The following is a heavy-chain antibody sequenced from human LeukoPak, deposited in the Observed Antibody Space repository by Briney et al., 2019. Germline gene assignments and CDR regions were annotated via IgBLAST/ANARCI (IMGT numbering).Heavy chain of an antibody. CDR2: VYTDGST. D-gene: IGHD3-3*01. Sequence: GGSLRLSCAASGFTVSTNYMSWVRHAPGKGLERVSIVYTDGSTYYADSVKGRFTISRDYSKNTVYLQMNSLRAEDTAVYYCARLLHYDFWSGYYFDHWGQGTLITVSS. V-gene: IGHV3-66*04. J-gene: IGHJ4*02. CDR3: ARLLHYDFWSGYYFDH. CDR1: GFTVSTNY.